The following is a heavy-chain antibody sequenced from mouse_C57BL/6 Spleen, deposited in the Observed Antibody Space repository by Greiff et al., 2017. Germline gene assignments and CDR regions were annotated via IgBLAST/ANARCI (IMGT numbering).Heavy chain of an antibody. Sequence: EVKLQESGPELVKPGASVKISCKASGYSFTDYNMNWVKQSNGKSLEWIGVINPNYGTTSYNQKFKGKATLTVDQSSSTAYMQLNSLTSEDSAVYYCARGKGYGNYEGFAYWGQGTLVTVSA. J-gene: IGHJ3*01. D-gene: IGHD2-1*01. CDR3: ARGKGYGNYEGFAY. CDR2: INPNYGTT. V-gene: IGHV1-39*01. CDR1: GYSFTDYN.